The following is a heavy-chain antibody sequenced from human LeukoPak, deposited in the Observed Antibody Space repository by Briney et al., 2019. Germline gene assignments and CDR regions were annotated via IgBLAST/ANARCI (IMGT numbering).Heavy chain of an antibody. J-gene: IGHJ4*02. V-gene: IGHV1-2*02. CDR2: INPNSGAT. CDR3: ARDQDPTVFDY. CDR1: GYTFTAYP. Sequence: ASVKVFCKASGYTFTAYPIHWVRQAPGQGPEWMGWINPNSGATDPAQKFRGRITMTRDTSTSTAFMEVNRLTSDDTAVYYCARDQDPTVFDYWGQGTLVTVSS.